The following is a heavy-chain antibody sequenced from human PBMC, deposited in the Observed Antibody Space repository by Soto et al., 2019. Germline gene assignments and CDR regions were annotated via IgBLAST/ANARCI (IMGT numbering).Heavy chain of an antibody. D-gene: IGHD3-3*01. CDR2: ISYDGSNK. CDR3: AKDLGYDFWSGYYTGATYYYYGMDV. J-gene: IGHJ6*02. Sequence: HPGGSLRLSCAASGFTFSSYGMHWVRQAPGKGLEWVAVISYDGSNKYYADSVKGRFTISRDNSKNTLYLQMNSLRAEDTAVYYCAKDLGYDFWSGYYTGATYYYYGMDVWGQGTTVTVSS. V-gene: IGHV3-30*18. CDR1: GFTFSSYG.